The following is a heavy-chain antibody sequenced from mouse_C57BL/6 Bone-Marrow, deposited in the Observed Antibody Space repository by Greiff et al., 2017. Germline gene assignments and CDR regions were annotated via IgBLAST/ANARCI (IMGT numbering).Heavy chain of an antibody. D-gene: IGHD2-4*01. V-gene: IGHV5-6*01. CDR3: ASPYYDYNYYAMDY. J-gene: IGHJ4*01. Sequence: EVKVVESGGDLVKPGGSLKLSCAASGFTFSSYGLSWVRQTPDKRLAWVATISSGGSYTYSPDSVKGRVTISRDNAKNTLYLQMSSLKSEDTAMYYCASPYYDYNYYAMDYWGQGTSVTVSS. CDR1: GFTFSSYG. CDR2: ISSGGSYT.